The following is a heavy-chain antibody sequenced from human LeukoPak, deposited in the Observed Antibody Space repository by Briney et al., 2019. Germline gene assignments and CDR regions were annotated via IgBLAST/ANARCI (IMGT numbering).Heavy chain of an antibody. CDR3: ARILPLLGDAFDI. CDR1: GFTFSSYS. D-gene: IGHD3-10*01. V-gene: IGHV3-21*01. Sequence: PGWSLRLSCASSGFTFSSYSMNWVRQATGTVLHLVSSISSSSSYIYYADSVNDRFTISSDNAKDSLYLQVNSLRAEDTAVYYCARILPLLGDAFDIWGQGTMVTVSS. CDR2: ISSSSSYI. J-gene: IGHJ3*02.